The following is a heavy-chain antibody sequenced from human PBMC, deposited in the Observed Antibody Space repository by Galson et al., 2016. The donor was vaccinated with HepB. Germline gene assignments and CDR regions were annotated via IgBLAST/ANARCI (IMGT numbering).Heavy chain of an antibody. J-gene: IGHJ4*02. CDR3: ANLGGYSVYDYGDY. Sequence: SLRLSCAASGFIFRSYGMHWVRQAPGKGLEWVALISYDGNNKSYADSVKGRFSISRDNPKNTLFLQMNSLRPEDTAVYYCANLGGYSVYDYGDYWGQGTLVTVSS. CDR2: ISYDGNNK. CDR1: GFIFRSYG. D-gene: IGHD5/OR15-5a*01. V-gene: IGHV3-30*18.